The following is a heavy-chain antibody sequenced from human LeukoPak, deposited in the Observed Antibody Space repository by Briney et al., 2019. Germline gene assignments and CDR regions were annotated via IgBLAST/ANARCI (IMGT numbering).Heavy chain of an antibody. J-gene: IGHJ6*02. Sequence: GESLKISCKGSGYSFTSYWIGWVRQMPGKGLEWMGIIYPGDSDTRYSPSFQGRVTISADKSISTAYLQWSSLKASDTAMYYCARSIAAADPYYYYGMDVWGQGTTVTVSS. CDR3: ARSIAAADPYYYYGMDV. CDR1: GYSFTSYW. D-gene: IGHD6-13*01. CDR2: IYPGDSDT. V-gene: IGHV5-51*01.